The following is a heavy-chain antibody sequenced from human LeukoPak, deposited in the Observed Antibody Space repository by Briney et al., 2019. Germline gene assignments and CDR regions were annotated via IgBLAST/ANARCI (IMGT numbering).Heavy chain of an antibody. J-gene: IGHJ4*02. V-gene: IGHV4-4*07. CDR2: IYTSGST. D-gene: IGHD3-22*01. CDR1: GYSISSGYY. CDR3: ARDRYYYDSSGYYRFDY. Sequence: SETLSLTCTVSGYSISSGYYWSWIRQPAGKGLEWIGRIYTSGSTNYSPSLKSRVTMSVDTSKNQFSLKLSSVTAADTAVYYCARDRYYYDSSGYYRFDYWGQGTLVTVSS.